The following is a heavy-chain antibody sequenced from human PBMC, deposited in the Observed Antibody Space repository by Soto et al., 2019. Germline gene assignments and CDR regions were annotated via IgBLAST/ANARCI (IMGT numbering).Heavy chain of an antibody. D-gene: IGHD3-3*01. CDR1: GFTFSSYG. CDR2: ISYDGSNK. Sequence: AGGSLRLSCAASGFTFSSYGMHWFRQAPGKGLEWVAVISYDGSNKYYADSVKGRFTISRDNSKNTLYLQMDSLRAEDTAVYYCAKVIYSTIFGVPYDDAFDIWGQGTMVTVSS. V-gene: IGHV3-30*18. CDR3: AKVIYSTIFGVPYDDAFDI. J-gene: IGHJ3*02.